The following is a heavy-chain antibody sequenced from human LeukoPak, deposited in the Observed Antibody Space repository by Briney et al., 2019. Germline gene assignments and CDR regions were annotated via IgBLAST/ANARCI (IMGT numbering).Heavy chain of an antibody. CDR3: AREHITVTTAFDI. D-gene: IGHD4-17*01. J-gene: IGHJ3*02. V-gene: IGHV1-46*01. CDR1: GYTFTSYY. Sequence: ASVKVSCKASGYTFTSYYMHWVRQAPGQGLEWMGIINPSGGSTSYAQKFQGRVTMTRDMSTSTVYMELSSLRSEDTAVYYCAREHITVTTAFDIWGQGTMVTVSS. CDR2: INPSGGST.